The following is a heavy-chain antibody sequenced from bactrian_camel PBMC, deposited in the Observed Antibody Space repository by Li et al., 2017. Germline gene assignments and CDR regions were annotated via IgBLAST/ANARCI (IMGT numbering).Heavy chain of an antibody. CDR2: MYSGESST. J-gene: IGHJ4*01. CDR3: AAGLSSPSRVCGPASNFEY. V-gene: IGHV3S40*01. CDR1: GFTFSLSY. Sequence: VQLVESGGGSVQPGGSLRLSCAASGFTFSLSYMSWVRQAPGKEREGVAQMYSGESSTYYADSVKGRFTISHDNAKNTVYLDMNSLKPEDTAMYYCAAGLSSPSRVCGPASNFEYWSQGTQVTVS. D-gene: IGHD5*01.